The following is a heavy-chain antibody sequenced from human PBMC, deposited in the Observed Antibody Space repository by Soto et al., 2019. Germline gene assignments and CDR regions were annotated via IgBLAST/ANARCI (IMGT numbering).Heavy chain of an antibody. Sequence: VQLVESGGGVVQPGRSLRLSCAASGFTFSDYAMHWVRQAPGKGLEWVAVVSHDGRNTHYADSVKGRFTISRNSSKNTGTLEMNTLRAEDKAVYYCAKGGRQWLVTSDFNYWGQGDLVTVSS. CDR2: VSHDGRNT. J-gene: IGHJ4*02. CDR3: AKGGRQWLVTSDFNY. D-gene: IGHD6-19*01. V-gene: IGHV3-30*18. CDR1: GFTFSDYA.